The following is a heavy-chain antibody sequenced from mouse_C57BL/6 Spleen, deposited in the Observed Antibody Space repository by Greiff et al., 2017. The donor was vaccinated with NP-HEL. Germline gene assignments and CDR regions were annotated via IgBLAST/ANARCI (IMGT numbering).Heavy chain of an antibody. CDR3: ATHPAGLHYFDY. V-gene: IGHV5-17*01. J-gene: IGHJ2*01. Sequence: EVMLVESGGGLVKPGGSLKLSCAASGFTFSDYGMHWVRQAPEKGLEWVAYISSGSSTIYYADTVKGRFTISRDNAKNTLFLQMTSLRSEDTAMYYCATHPAGLHYFDYWGQGTTLTVSS. CDR2: ISSGSSTI. CDR1: GFTFSDYG.